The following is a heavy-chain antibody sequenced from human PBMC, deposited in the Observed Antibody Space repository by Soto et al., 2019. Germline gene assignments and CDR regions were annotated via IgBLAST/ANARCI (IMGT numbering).Heavy chain of an antibody. CDR3: ARVRSGGSGYFDY. J-gene: IGHJ4*02. D-gene: IGHD2-15*01. Sequence: GGSLRLSCAASGFTFSIYSMNWVRQAPGKGLEWVASTSDSSHYIYYADSVKGRFTVSRDNAKSSLYLQMDSLRAEDTAVYYCARVRSGGSGYFDYWGQGTLVTVSS. CDR2: TSDSSHYI. CDR1: GFTFSIYS. V-gene: IGHV3-21*01.